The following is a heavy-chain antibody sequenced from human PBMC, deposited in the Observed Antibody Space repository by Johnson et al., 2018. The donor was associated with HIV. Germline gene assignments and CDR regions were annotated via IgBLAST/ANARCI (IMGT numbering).Heavy chain of an antibody. CDR3: AKDVGNYWPDAFDI. V-gene: IGHV3-30*02. CDR1: GFTFSNYG. CDR2: IQYDGTKV. Sequence: QVYLVESGGGVVQPGRSLRLSCAASGFTFSNYGIHWVRQAPGRGLEWVTFIQYDGTKVYYADSVKGRFTSARDNSKNMLYLQMNNLRVEDTAVYYCAKDVGNYWPDAFDIWGQGAVVTVSS. D-gene: IGHD3-3*01. J-gene: IGHJ3*02.